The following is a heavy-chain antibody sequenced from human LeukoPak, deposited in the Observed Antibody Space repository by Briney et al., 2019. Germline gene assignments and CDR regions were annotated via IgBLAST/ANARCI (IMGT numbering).Heavy chain of an antibody. D-gene: IGHD1-26*01. CDR1: SGSFSGYY. V-gene: IGHV4-34*01. CDR3: AKKWDTGNYDI. Sequence: SETLSLTCAVFSGSFSGYYWTWIRQPPGKGLEWIGEIDHRGSTNYNPSLKSRVTISVDTSKNQFSLKLSSVTAADTAVYYCAKKWDTGNYDIWGQGAMVTVSS. J-gene: IGHJ3*02. CDR2: IDHRGST.